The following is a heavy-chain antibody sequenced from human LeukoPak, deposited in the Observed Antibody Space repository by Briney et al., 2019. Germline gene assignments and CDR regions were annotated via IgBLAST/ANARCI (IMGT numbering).Heavy chain of an antibody. CDR1: GGSFSGYY. Sequence: PSETLSLTCAVYGGSFSGYYWSWIRQPPGKGLEWIGEINYSGSTNYNPSLKSRVTISVDTSKNQFSLKLSSVTAADTAVYYCARVVGSVDNYFDYWGQGTLVTVSS. CDR2: INYSGST. CDR3: ARVVGSVDNYFDY. V-gene: IGHV4-34*01. D-gene: IGHD1-26*01. J-gene: IGHJ4*02.